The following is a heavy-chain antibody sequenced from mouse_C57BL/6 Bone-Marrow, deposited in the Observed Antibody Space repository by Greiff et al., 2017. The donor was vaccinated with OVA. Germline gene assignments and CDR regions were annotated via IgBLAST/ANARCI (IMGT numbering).Heavy chain of an antibody. Sequence: QVQLQQPGAELVKPGASVKMSCKASGYTFTSYWITWVKQRPGQGLEWIGRIDPNSGGTKYNEKFKSKATLTVDKPSSTAYMQLSSLTSEDSAVYYCAMGYDYDAYWGQGTTLTVSS. CDR2: IDPNSGGT. CDR1: GYTFTSYW. D-gene: IGHD2-4*01. V-gene: IGHV1-72*01. CDR3: AMGYDYDAY. J-gene: IGHJ2*01.